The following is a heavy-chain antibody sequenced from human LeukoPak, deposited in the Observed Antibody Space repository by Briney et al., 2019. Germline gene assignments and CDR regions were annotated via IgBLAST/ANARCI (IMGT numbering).Heavy chain of an antibody. Sequence: SVKVSCKASGGTFSSYAISWVRQAPGQGLEWMGRIIPIFGTANYAQKFQGRVTITTDESTSTAYMELSSLRSEDTAVYYCARGGQPYHSNSPFDYWGQGTLVTVSS. V-gene: IGHV1-69*05. J-gene: IGHJ4*02. CDR3: ARGGQPYHSNSPFDY. D-gene: IGHD4-11*01. CDR1: GGTFSSYA. CDR2: IIPIFGTA.